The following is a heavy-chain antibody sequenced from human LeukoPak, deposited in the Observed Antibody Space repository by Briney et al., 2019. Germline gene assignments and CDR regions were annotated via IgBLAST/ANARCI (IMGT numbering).Heavy chain of an antibody. V-gene: IGHV4-38-2*02. CDR2: IYHSGTT. Sequence: SETLSLTCTVSGYSITSGYFWGWIRQPPQKGLEWIGSIYHSGTTYYNSSLKSRVSLSVDTSKNQFSLKLSSVTAADTAVYYCTRDYDYWGQGALVTVSS. CDR1: GYSITSGYF. CDR3: TRDYDY. J-gene: IGHJ4*02.